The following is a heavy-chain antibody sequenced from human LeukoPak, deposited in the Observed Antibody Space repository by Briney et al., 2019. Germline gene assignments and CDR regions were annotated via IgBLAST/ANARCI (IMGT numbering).Heavy chain of an antibody. J-gene: IGHJ4*02. Sequence: GGSLRLSCAASGFIFSSYSMNWVRQAPGKGLEWVSSINEGSDYIRYADSVRGRFTISRDNSKNSLYLQMNSLRTEDTALYYCAKDSSAWVIGHWGQGTLVIVSS. CDR1: GFIFSSYS. CDR3: AKDSSAWVIGH. V-gene: IGHV3-21*04. CDR2: INEGSDYI. D-gene: IGHD2-21*01.